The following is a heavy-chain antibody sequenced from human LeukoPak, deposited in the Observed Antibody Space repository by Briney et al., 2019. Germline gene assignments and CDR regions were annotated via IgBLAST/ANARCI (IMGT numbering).Heavy chain of an antibody. CDR3: GKGRSMFGELSGDY. J-gene: IGHJ4*02. CDR2: ISYDGSNK. V-gene: IGHV3-30*18. D-gene: IGHD3-10*02. CDR1: GFTFSSYS. Sequence: GGSLRLSCAASGFTFSSYSMNWVRQAPGKGLEWVAVISYDGSNKYYADSVKGRFTISRDNSKNTLYLQMDSLRTEDTAVYYCGKGRSMFGELSGDYWGQGTLVTVSS.